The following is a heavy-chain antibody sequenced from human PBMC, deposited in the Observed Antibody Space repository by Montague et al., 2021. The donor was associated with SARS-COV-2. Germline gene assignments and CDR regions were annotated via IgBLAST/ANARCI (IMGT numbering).Heavy chain of an antibody. J-gene: IGHJ6*02. Sequence: SETLSLTCTVSGGSISSSSYYWSWIRQPPGKGLEWIGYIYYSGSTNYNPSLKSRVTISVDTSKNQFSLKLSSATAADTAVYYCARGAGRGSGYGKYYYYYYGMDVWGQGTTVTVSS. V-gene: IGHV4-61*01. CDR1: GGSISSSSYY. CDR2: IYYSGST. CDR3: ARGAGRGSGYGKYYYYYYGMDV. D-gene: IGHD5-12*01.